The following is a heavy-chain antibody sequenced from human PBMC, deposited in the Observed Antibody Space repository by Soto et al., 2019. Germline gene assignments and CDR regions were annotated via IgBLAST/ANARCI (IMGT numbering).Heavy chain of an antibody. CDR2: INHRGST. CDR3: ARARSGWGRKFDY. V-gene: IGHV4-34*01. D-gene: IGHD6-19*01. J-gene: IGHJ4*02. CDR1: GGSFSGYY. Sequence: SETLSLTCAVYGGSFSGYYWSWIRQPPGKGREWIGEINHRGSTNYNPSLKSRVTISVDTSKNQFSLKLSSVTAADTAVYYCARARSGWGRKFDYWGQGTLVTVSS.